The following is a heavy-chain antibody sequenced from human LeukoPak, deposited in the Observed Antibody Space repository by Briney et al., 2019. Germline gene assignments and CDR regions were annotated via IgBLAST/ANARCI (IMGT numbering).Heavy chain of an antibody. CDR3: ARHPPIRAYSSTWYERRYYFDY. V-gene: IGHV4-59*08. J-gene: IGHJ4*02. D-gene: IGHD6-13*01. Sequence: SETLSLTCTVSGGSISSYYWSWIRQPPGKGLEYIGYIYYSGSTNYNPSLKSRVTISVDTSKNQFSLKLTSVTAADAAVYFCARHPPIRAYSSTWYERRYYFDYWGQGTLVTVSS. CDR1: GGSISSYY. CDR2: IYYSGST.